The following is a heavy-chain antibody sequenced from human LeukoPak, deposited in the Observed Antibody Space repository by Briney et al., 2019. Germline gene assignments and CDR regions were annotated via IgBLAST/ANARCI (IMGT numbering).Heavy chain of an antibody. CDR3: AKDTYGDYLTAVFDY. Sequence: GGSLRLSCAGSGFSFSSYGMHWVRQAPGKGLEWVSGISWNSGSIGYADSVKGRFTISRDNAKNSLYLQMNSLRAEDTALYYCAKDTYGDYLTAVFDYWGQGTLVTVSS. V-gene: IGHV3-9*01. CDR1: GFSFSSYG. D-gene: IGHD4-17*01. CDR2: ISWNSGSI. J-gene: IGHJ4*02.